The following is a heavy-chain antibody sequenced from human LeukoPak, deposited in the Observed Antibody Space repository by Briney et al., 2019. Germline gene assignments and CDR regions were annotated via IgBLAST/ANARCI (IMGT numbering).Heavy chain of an antibody. V-gene: IGHV4-59*01. CDR3: ATYRTSFIYWYFDL. Sequence: SETLSLTCTVSGASIRSSYWSWIRQPPGKGLEWIGYISYTGSTNYNPSLKSRVSLSVDTSKNQFSLELSSVTAADTAAYYCATYRTSFIYWYFDLWGRGTLVTVSS. J-gene: IGHJ2*01. D-gene: IGHD2-2*01. CDR2: ISYTGST. CDR1: GASIRSSY.